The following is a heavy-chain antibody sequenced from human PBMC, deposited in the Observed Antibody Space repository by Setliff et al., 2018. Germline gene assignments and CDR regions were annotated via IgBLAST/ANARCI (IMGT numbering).Heavy chain of an antibody. CDR1: GYSFSTYW. Sequence: PGESLKISCKGSGYSFSTYWIGWVRQVPGKGLEWMGIIYPGDSDTRYSPSFQGQVTISADKSIGTAYLQWSSLKASDTAMYYCARVRITPYCMDVWGKGTTVTVSS. J-gene: IGHJ6*03. D-gene: IGHD3-10*01. CDR3: ARVRITPYCMDV. V-gene: IGHV5-51*01. CDR2: IYPGDSDT.